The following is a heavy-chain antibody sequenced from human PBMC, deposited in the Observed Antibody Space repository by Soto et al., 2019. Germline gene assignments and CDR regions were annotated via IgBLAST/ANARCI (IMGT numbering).Heavy chain of an antibody. V-gene: IGHV4-59*01. CDR2: IYYSGST. CDR3: ARLVATIQTSYYYGMDV. J-gene: IGHJ6*02. CDR1: GGSISSYY. Sequence: SETLSLTCTVSGGSISSYYWSWIRQPPGKGLEWIGYIYYSGSTNYNPSLKSRVTISVDTSKNQFSLKLSSVTAADTAVYYCARLVATIQTSYYYGMDVWGQGTTVTVSS. D-gene: IGHD5-12*01.